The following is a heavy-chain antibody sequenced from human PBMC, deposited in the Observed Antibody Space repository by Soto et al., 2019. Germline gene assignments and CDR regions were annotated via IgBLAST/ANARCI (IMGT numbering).Heavy chain of an antibody. Sequence: EVQLVESGGGLVQPGGSLRLSCAASGFTFSSYWMHWVRQAPGKGLVWVSRINSDGSSTSYADSVKGRFTISRDNAKNTLYLQMNSLRAEDTAVYYCARASEKRYYDFWKLNDAFDIWGQGTMVTVSS. D-gene: IGHD3-3*01. J-gene: IGHJ3*02. CDR3: ARASEKRYYDFWKLNDAFDI. CDR2: INSDGSST. CDR1: GFTFSSYW. V-gene: IGHV3-74*01.